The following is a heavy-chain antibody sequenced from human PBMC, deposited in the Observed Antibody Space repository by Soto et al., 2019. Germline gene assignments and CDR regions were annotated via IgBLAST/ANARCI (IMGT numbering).Heavy chain of an antibody. D-gene: IGHD2-2*03. Sequence: PGGSLRLSCAASGFTFSSYAMSWVRQAPGKGLEWVSAISGSGGSTYYADSVKGRFTISRDNSKNTLYLQMNSLRAEDTAVYYSAKDLEIVVVPAAMGAVWFDPWGQGTLVTVSS. J-gene: IGHJ5*02. CDR2: ISGSGGST. CDR3: AKDLEIVVVPAAMGAVWFDP. V-gene: IGHV3-23*01. CDR1: GFTFSSYA.